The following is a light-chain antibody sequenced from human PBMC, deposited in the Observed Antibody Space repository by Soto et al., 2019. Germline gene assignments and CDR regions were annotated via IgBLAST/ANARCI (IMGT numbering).Light chain of an antibody. CDR2: DAS. J-gene: IGKJ5*01. Sequence: EIVLTQSPATLSLSPGERATLSCRASQSVNNYLAWFQQKPGQAPRLLIYDASSRAAAIPARFSGSGSGTDFTLTISSLEPEDFAVYYCQQHNNWPVTFGQGTRLEIK. V-gene: IGKV3-11*01. CDR3: QQHNNWPVT. CDR1: QSVNNY.